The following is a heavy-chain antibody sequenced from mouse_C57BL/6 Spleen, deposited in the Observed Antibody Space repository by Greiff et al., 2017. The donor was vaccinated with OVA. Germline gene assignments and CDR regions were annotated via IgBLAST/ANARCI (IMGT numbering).Heavy chain of an antibody. D-gene: IGHD2-2*01. V-gene: IGHV1-52*01. CDR1: GYTFTSYW. CDR3: ARGVGYDYAMDY. J-gene: IGHJ4*01. Sequence: QVQLKQPGAELVRPGSSVKLSCKASGYTFTSYWMHWVKQRPIQGLEWIGNIDPSDSETHYNQKFKDKATLTVDKSSSTAYMQLSSLTSEDSAVYYCARGVGYDYAMDYWGQGTSVTVSS. CDR2: IDPSDSET.